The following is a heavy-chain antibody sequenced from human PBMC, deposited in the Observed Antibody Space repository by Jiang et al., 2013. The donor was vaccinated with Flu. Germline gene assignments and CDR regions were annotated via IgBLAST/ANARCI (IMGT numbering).Heavy chain of an antibody. V-gene: IGHV4-31*03. CDR1: GGSISSGGYY. D-gene: IGHD6-19*01. Sequence: QLVESGPGLVKPSQTLSLTCTVSGGSISSGGYYWSWIRQHPGKGLEWIGYIYYSGSTYYNPSLKSRVTISVDTSKNQFSLKLSSVTAADTAVYYCARGRIAVADRAYYFDYWGQGTLVTVSS. J-gene: IGHJ4*02. CDR3: ARGRIAVADRAYYFDY. CDR2: IYYSGST.